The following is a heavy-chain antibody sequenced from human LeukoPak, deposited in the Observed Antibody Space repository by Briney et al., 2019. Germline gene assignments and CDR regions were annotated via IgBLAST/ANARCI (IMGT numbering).Heavy chain of an antibody. CDR1: GFTFSNYD. J-gene: IGHJ6*02. CDR2: IDTAGDT. Sequence: GGSLRLSCAASGFTFSNYDMYWVRQVTGKGLEWVSAIDTAGDTHYPGSLKGRFTISRENAKNSLYLQMNSLTAGDTAVYYCARAGVTMVRGLDYGMDVWGQGTTVTVSS. V-gene: IGHV3-13*01. D-gene: IGHD3-10*01. CDR3: ARAGVTMVRGLDYGMDV.